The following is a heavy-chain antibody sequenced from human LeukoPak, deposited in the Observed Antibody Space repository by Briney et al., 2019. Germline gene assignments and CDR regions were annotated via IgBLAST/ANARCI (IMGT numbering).Heavy chain of an antibody. D-gene: IGHD1-26*01. Sequence: PSGTLSLTCAVSGGSISSSNWWSWVRQPPGKGLEWIGEIHHSGSTNYNPSLKSRVTISVDKSKNQFSLKLSSVTAADTAVYYCARGEGELLSGGIDYWGQGTLVTVSS. CDR2: IHHSGST. CDR1: GGSISSSNW. J-gene: IGHJ4*02. CDR3: ARGEGELLSGGIDY. V-gene: IGHV4-4*02.